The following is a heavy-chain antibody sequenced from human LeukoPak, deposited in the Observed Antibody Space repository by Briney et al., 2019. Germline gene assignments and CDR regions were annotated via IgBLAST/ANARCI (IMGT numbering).Heavy chain of an antibody. V-gene: IGHV3-30*18. CDR3: AKNGYGYVDAFDI. CDR1: GFTFSSYG. CDR2: ISYDGSNK. J-gene: IGHJ3*02. D-gene: IGHD5-18*01. Sequence: GRSLRLSCAASGFTFSSYGMHWVRQAPGKGLEWVAVISYDGSNKYYADSVKGRFTISRDNSKNTLYLQMNSLRAEDTAVYYCAKNGYGYVDAFDIWGQGTMVTVSS.